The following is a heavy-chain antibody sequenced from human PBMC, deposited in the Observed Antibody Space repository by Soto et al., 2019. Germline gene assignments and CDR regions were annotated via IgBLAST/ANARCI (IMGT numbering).Heavy chain of an antibody. V-gene: IGHV3-48*02. CDR2: ISSSSSTI. CDR3: SAGGLTSVTAIDLNNWFDP. Sequence: GGSLRLSCAASGFTFSSYSMNWVRQAPGKGLEWVSYISSSSSTIYYADSVKGRFTISRDNAKNSLYLQMNSLRDEDTAVYYCSAGGLTSVTAIDLNNWFDPWGQVTLVTVSS. CDR1: GFTFSSYS. D-gene: IGHD2-21*02. J-gene: IGHJ5*02.